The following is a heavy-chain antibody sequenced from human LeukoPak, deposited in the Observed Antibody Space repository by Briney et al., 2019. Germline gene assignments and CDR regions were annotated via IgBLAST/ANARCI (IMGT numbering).Heavy chain of an antibody. CDR1: GFTFNNYA. Sequence: PGGSLRLSCTASGFTFNNYAMSWVRQAPGKGLEWVSGISDSGGSTYYADSVKGRFAISRDNFKNTLYVQMNSLRAEDTAVYYCAGKSPGWTLAFDYLGQGTLVTVSS. CDR3: AGKSPGWTLAFDY. D-gene: IGHD3/OR15-3a*01. CDR2: ISDSGGST. V-gene: IGHV3-23*01. J-gene: IGHJ4*02.